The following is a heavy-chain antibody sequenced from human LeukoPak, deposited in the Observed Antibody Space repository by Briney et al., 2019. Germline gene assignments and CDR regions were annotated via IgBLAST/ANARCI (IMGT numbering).Heavy chain of an antibody. D-gene: IGHD2-15*01. CDR3: ARDRVGY. CDR2: ISSSSSYI. J-gene: IGHJ4*02. CDR1: GLTVSSYS. V-gene: IGHV3-21*01. Sequence: TGGSLRLSCVASGLTVSSYSMNWVRQAPGKGLEWVSSISSSSSYIYYADSVKGRFTISRDNAKNSLYLQMNSLRAEDTAVYYCARDRVGYWGQGTLVTVSS.